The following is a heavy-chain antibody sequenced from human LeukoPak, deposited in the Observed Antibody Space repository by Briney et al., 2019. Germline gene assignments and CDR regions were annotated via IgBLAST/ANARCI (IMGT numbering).Heavy chain of an antibody. Sequence: GGSLRLSCAASGFTFSSYSMNWVRQAPGKGLEWVAVIWYDGSNKYYTDSVKGRFTISRDNSKNTLYLQMNSLRAEDTAVYYCAKDRPVHYDGSNSMIDYWGQGTLVTVSS. CDR3: AKDRPVHYDGSNSMIDY. D-gene: IGHD3-22*01. J-gene: IGHJ4*02. CDR1: GFTFSSYS. CDR2: IWYDGSNK. V-gene: IGHV3-33*06.